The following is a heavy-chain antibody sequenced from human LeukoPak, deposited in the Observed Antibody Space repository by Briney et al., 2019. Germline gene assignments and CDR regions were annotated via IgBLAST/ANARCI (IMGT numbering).Heavy chain of an antibody. CDR3: ARAVTSTEGY. CDR2: TNEGGSGK. J-gene: IGHJ4*02. V-gene: IGHV3-7*03. CDR1: GFVFSSYW. Sequence: GGSLRLSCAASGFVFSSYWMTWVRQAPGKGLEWVASTNEGGSGKYYVDSVKGRFTISRDNAQKSLYLEMHSLRVEDTAVYYCARAVTSTEGYWGQGTLVTVPS.